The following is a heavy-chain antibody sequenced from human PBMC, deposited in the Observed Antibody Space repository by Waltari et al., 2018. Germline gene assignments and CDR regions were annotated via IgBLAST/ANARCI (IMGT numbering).Heavy chain of an antibody. J-gene: IGHJ4*02. Sequence: QVKLQESGPGLVKPSGTLSLTCAVSGESVTNNYWWSWVRQSPGRGLEWIGQIHGSGRTNYNPSLGSRVTGSLDTSNNHFSLRVTAATAADTAVYFCARDRGRGLYLESWGQGTLVTVSP. CDR2: IHGSGRT. V-gene: IGHV4-4*02. D-gene: IGHD2-15*01. CDR3: ARDRGRGLYLES. CDR1: GESVTNNYW.